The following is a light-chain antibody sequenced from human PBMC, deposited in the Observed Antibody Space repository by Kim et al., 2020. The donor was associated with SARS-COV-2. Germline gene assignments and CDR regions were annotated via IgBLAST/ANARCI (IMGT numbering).Light chain of an antibody. Sequence: ASVGDRLTITCRASHDVSTWLAWYQHKPGKAPKLLIYAASSLQSGAPPRFSGSGSGTDFTLTISSLLPEDVATYYCLQTNSFPLSFGGGTKVDIK. CDR1: HDVSTW. CDR3: LQTNSFPLS. J-gene: IGKJ4*01. V-gene: IGKV1-12*01. CDR2: AAS.